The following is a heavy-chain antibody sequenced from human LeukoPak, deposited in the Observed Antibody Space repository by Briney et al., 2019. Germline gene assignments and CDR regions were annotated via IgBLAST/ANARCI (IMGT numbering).Heavy chain of an antibody. V-gene: IGHV4-59*01. D-gene: IGHD3-22*01. CDR1: GGSITNSY. Sequence: SETLSLTCSVPGGSITNSYWNWIRQSPGKGLEWIGHVYYSGSTDYNPSLKSRVIISIDSSKTQFSLRLSSVTAADTAVYYCVRDRSYFDASGYPIPFFDDWGQGIRVTVSS. CDR3: VRDRSYFDASGYPIPFFDD. J-gene: IGHJ4*02. CDR2: VYYSGST.